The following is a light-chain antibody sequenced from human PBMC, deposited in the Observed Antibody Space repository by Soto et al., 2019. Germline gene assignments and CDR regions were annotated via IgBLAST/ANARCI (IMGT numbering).Light chain of an antibody. Sequence: QSVLTQSPSASASLGASVKLTCTLSSEHSNYAIAWHQQQPEKGPRYLMKLNSDGSHGKGDGIPDRFSGSSSGAERYLTISSLQSEDEADYYCQTWGAGIQVFGGGTKLTVL. J-gene: IGLJ2*01. CDR1: SEHSNYA. V-gene: IGLV4-69*01. CDR2: LNSDGSH. CDR3: QTWGAGIQV.